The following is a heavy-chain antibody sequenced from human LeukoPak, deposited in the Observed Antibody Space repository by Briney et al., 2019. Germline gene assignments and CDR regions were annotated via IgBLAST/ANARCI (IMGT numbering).Heavy chain of an antibody. CDR3: ARGHSSGYPDY. CDR1: GFTFSRFW. V-gene: IGHV4-39*07. J-gene: IGHJ4*02. Sequence: GSLRLSCAASGFTFSRFWMHWVRQVPGKGLEWIGSIYYSGSTYYNPSLKSRVTISVDTSKNQFSLKLSSVTAADTAVYYCARGHSSGYPDYWGQGTLVTVSS. D-gene: IGHD3-22*01. CDR2: IYYSGST.